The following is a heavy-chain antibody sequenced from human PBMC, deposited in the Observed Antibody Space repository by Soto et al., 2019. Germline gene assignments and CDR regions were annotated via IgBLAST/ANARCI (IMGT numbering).Heavy chain of an antibody. Sequence: SETLSLTCAVSGYSISSGYYWGWIRQPPGKGLEWIGSIYHSGSTYYNPSLKSRVTISVDTSKNQFSLKLSSVTAADTAVYYCAREGSALFDYWGRGTLVTVSS. CDR3: AREGSALFDY. J-gene: IGHJ4*02. CDR1: GYSISSGYY. CDR2: IYHSGST. V-gene: IGHV4-38-2*02.